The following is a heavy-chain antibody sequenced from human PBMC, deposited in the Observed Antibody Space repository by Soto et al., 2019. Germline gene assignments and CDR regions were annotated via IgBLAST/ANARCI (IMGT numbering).Heavy chain of an antibody. CDR1: GGTFSRYA. CDR2: VIPPFNSA. V-gene: IGHV1-69*06. D-gene: IGHD2-8*01. Sequence: QVQLVQSGAEVRKPGSSVKVSCESSGGTFSRYAINWVRQAPGQGLEWMGGVIPPFNSAAYAQKFQGRVKITADTSTSTDYMELSSLRSEDTAVYYCARRANRGLDVWGQGTAVTVSS. J-gene: IGHJ6*02. CDR3: ARRANRGLDV.